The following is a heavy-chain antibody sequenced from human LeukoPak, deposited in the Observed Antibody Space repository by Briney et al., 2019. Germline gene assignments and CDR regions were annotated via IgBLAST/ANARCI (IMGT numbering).Heavy chain of an antibody. V-gene: IGHV4-34*01. CDR2: INHSGST. Sequence: PSETLSLTCAVYGGSFSGYYRSWIRQPPGKGLEWIGEINHSGSTNYNPSLKSRVTISVDTSKNQFSLKLSSVAAADTAVYYCARGRTYYGYSLFDYWGQGTLVTVSS. D-gene: IGHD3-10*01. J-gene: IGHJ4*02. CDR3: ARGRTYYGYSLFDY. CDR1: GGSFSGYY.